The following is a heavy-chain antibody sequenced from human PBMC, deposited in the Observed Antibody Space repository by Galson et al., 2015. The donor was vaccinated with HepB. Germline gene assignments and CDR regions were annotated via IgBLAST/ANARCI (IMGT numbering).Heavy chain of an antibody. CDR3: AKGALFCTNGVCFARSPSYYYGMDV. Sequence: SLRLSCAAPGFTFEDYTLHWVWQVPGKGLEWVSGISWNSRDIAYVDSVKGRFTISRDNARNSLYLEMNSLKTEDTAVYYCAKGALFCTNGVCFARSPSYYYGMDVWGQGTTVTVSS. V-gene: IGHV3-9*01. CDR2: ISWNSRDI. CDR1: GFTFEDYT. D-gene: IGHD2-8*01. J-gene: IGHJ6*02.